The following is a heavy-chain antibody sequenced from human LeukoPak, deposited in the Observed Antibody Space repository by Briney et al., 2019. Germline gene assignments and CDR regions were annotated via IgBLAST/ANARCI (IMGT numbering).Heavy chain of an antibody. Sequence: PGGSLRLSCAASGFTFSSFEMNWVRQAPGKGLEWVSYISYGGSNKYYADSVKGRFTISRDNAKNTLYLQMNSLRAEDTAVYYCGKDFGGVAGTCYDAFDIWGQGTMVTVSS. D-gene: IGHD6-19*01. V-gene: IGHV3-48*03. CDR3: GKDFGGVAGTCYDAFDI. CDR2: ISYGGSNK. J-gene: IGHJ3*02. CDR1: GFTFSSFE.